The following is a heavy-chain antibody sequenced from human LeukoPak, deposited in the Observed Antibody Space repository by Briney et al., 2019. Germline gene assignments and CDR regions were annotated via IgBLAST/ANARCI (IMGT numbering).Heavy chain of an antibody. D-gene: IGHD3-10*01. CDR2: ISGSGGST. V-gene: IGHV3-23*01. Sequence: GGSLRLSCAASGFTFSSYGMSWVRQAPGKGLEWVSAISGSGGSTYYADSVKGRFTISRDNSKNTPYLQMNSLRAEDTAVYYCARGGTFSEGSGSYYYYYYYMDVWGRGTTVTISS. CDR1: GFTFSSYG. CDR3: ARGGTFSEGSGSYYYYYYYMDV. J-gene: IGHJ6*03.